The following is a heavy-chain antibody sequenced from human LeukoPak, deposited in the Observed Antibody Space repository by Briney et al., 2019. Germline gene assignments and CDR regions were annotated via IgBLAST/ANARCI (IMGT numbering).Heavy chain of an antibody. CDR2: INRSGST. CDR3: ARENDP. CDR1: GGSFSGYY. J-gene: IGHJ5*02. Sequence: SETLSLTCAVYGGSFSGYYWSWIRQPPGKGLEWIGEINRSGSTNYNPSLKSRVTISVDTSKNQFSLKLSSVTAADTAVYYCARENDPWGQGTLVTVSS. V-gene: IGHV4-34*01.